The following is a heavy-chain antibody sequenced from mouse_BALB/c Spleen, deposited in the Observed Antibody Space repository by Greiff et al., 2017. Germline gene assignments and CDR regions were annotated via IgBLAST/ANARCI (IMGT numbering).Heavy chain of an antibody. D-gene: IGHD2-4*01. CDR1: GFTFSSYA. V-gene: IGHV5-9-3*01. Sequence: EVQLVESGGGLVKPGGSLKLSCAASGFTFSSYAMSWVRQTPEKRLEWVATISSGGSYTYYPDSVKGRFTISRDNAKNTLYLQMSSLRSEDTAMYYCARPYDYDHYAMDYWGQGTSVTVSS. J-gene: IGHJ4*01. CDR3: ARPYDYDHYAMDY. CDR2: ISSGGSYT.